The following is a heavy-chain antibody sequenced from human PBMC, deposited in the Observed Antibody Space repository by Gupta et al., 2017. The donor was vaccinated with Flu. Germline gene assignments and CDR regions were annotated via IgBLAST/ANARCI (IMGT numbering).Heavy chain of an antibody. CDR2: IYWDDDK. V-gene: IGHV2-5*02. D-gene: IGHD1-1*01. CDR3: AHRRGRTAGGYAYNV. Sequence: QITLKESGPTLVKPTQTLTLTCTLSGSSLSSTGVGVAWIRQPPGKALEWLALIYWDDDKRYSPSLSSRLTITKDTSKNEVVLTMTNMDPVDTATYYCAHRRGRTAGGYAYNVWGQGTRVTVSS. CDR1: GSSLSSTGVG. J-gene: IGHJ3*01.